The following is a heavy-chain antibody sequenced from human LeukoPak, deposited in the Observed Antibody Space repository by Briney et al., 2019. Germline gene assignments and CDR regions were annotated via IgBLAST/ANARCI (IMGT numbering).Heavy chain of an antibody. D-gene: IGHD3-22*01. Sequence: GESLKISCKGSGYSFTRNWIGWVRQLPGKGLEWMGIIYPGDSDTRYSPSFQGQVTISADKSISTAYLQWSSLKASDTAMYYCARPTNYDSSGKVDYWGQGTLVTVSS. CDR1: GYSFTRNW. V-gene: IGHV5-51*01. J-gene: IGHJ4*02. CDR3: ARPTNYDSSGKVDY. CDR2: IYPGDSDT.